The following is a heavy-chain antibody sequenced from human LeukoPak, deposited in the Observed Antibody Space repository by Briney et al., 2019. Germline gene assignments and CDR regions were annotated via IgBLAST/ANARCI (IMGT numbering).Heavy chain of an antibody. Sequence: GGSLRPSCAASGFTFSSYGMHWVRQAPGKGLEWVAVISYDGSNKYYADSVKGRFTISRDNSKNTLYLQMNSLRAEDTAVYYCARARFLEWLCPDFDPWGQGTLVTVSS. V-gene: IGHV3-30*03. CDR1: GFTFSSYG. D-gene: IGHD3-3*01. CDR3: ARARFLEWLCPDFDP. CDR2: ISYDGSNK. J-gene: IGHJ5*02.